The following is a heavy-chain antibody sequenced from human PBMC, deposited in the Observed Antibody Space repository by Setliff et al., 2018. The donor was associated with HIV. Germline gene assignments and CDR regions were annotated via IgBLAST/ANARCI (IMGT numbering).Heavy chain of an antibody. CDR1: GASIRSGLNY. D-gene: IGHD2-15*01. CDR3: ARGHVVGTSRSFDL. Sequence: SETLSLTCSVSGASIRSGLNYWTWIRQPAGKGLEWIGHIYSGGTTNYNPSLKRRVTISVDMSKNHFSLNLTTVSAADTAVYYCARGHVVGTSRSFDLWGRGNLVTLSS. CDR2: IYSGGTT. V-gene: IGHV4-61*09. J-gene: IGHJ4*01.